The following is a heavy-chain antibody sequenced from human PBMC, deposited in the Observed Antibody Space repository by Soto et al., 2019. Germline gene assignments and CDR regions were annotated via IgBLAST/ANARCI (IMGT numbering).Heavy chain of an antibody. CDR1: GFTVSNNY. V-gene: IGHV3-53*02. D-gene: IGHD6-13*01. CDR2: IYSGGST. J-gene: IGHJ4*02. Sequence: EVQLVETGGGLIQPGGSLRLPCAASGFTVSNNYMSWVRQAPGKGLEWVSLIYSGGSTYYADSVKGRFTISRDNSKNTLYLQMNSLRAEDTAVYYCATYSSLDYWGQGTLVTVSS. CDR3: ATYSSLDY.